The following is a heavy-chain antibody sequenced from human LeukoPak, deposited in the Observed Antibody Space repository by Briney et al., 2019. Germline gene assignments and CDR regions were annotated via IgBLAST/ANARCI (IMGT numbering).Heavy chain of an antibody. CDR3: ARGAATRKSGFYYYYMDV. V-gene: IGHV3-21*01. CDR1: GFTFSSYN. J-gene: IGHJ6*03. D-gene: IGHD5-12*01. CDR2: ITTGNSFL. Sequence: PGGSLRLSCAASGFTFSSYNVNWVRQAPGKGLEWVSSITTGNSFLYFADSVKGRFTISRYHANNSLYLQMNSLRADDTAVYYCARGAATRKSGFYYYYMDVWGKGTTVTVSS.